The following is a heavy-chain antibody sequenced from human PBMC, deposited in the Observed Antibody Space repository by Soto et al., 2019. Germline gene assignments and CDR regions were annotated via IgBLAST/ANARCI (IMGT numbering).Heavy chain of an antibody. D-gene: IGHD3-10*01. J-gene: IGHJ5*02. CDR2: IVVGTGDT. CDR1: GFTFTSSS. CDR3: AADRGYL. Sequence: QMQLVQSGPEVKRPGTSVKVSCKASGFTFTSSSLQWVRQARGQGLEWIGWIVVGTGDTKYAQKFQERVTFDRDIPTPTAYMEVRSLTSDDTAVYYCAADRGYLWGQGTLVTVSS. V-gene: IGHV1-58*01.